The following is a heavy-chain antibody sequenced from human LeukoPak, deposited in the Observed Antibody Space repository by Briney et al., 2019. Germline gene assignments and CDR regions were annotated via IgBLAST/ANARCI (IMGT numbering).Heavy chain of an antibody. CDR3: ARENYRGNSRPFDY. Sequence: SETLSLTCTVSGGSITSGAYCWSWIRQHPGKGLEYIGYIYHSGSTYYNPSLKSRVTISVDTSKNQFSLKLSSVTAADTAVYYCARENYRGNSRPFDYWGQGTLVTVSS. J-gene: IGHJ4*02. CDR2: IYHSGST. V-gene: IGHV4-31*03. CDR1: GGSITSGAYC. D-gene: IGHD4-23*01.